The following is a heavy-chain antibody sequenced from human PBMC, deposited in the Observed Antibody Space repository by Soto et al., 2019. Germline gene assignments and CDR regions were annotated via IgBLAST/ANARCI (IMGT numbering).Heavy chain of an antibody. Sequence: GGSLRLSCAASGFTFISYSMSWVRQAPGKGLEWVSSISSSSSYIYYADSVKGRFTISRDNAKNSLYLQMNSLRAEDTAVYYCARDPSPGIAAAGTGAFDIWGQGTMVTVSS. V-gene: IGHV3-21*01. CDR2: ISSSSSYI. CDR3: ARDPSPGIAAAGTGAFDI. CDR1: GFTFISYS. D-gene: IGHD6-13*01. J-gene: IGHJ3*02.